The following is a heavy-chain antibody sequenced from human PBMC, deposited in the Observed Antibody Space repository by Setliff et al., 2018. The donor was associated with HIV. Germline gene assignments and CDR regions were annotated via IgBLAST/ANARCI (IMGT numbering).Heavy chain of an antibody. J-gene: IGHJ4*02. Sequence: SETLSLTCDVYGGSFSGYYWSWIRQSPEKGLEWIGEINDIGSTKYNPSLKSRFTISADIPNNQFSLNLNSVTAADTAVYYCARASGDYVWGSYRYPFDYWGQGSLVTVSS. CDR3: ARASGDYVWGSYRYPFDY. CDR2: INDIGST. V-gene: IGHV4-34*01. CDR1: GGSFSGYY. D-gene: IGHD3-16*02.